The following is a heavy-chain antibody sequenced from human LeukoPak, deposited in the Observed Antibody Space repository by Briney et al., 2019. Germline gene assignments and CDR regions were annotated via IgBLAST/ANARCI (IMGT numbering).Heavy chain of an antibody. CDR1: GGSFSGYY. CDR3: ARHTMVRGVPDHGYYYYMDV. CDR2: INHSGST. D-gene: IGHD3-10*01. J-gene: IGHJ6*03. V-gene: IGHV4-34*01. Sequence: SETLSLTCAVYGGSFSGYYWSWIRQPPGKGLEWIGEINHSGSTNYNPSLKSRVTISVDTSKDQFSLKVSSVTAADTAVYYCARHTMVRGVPDHGYYYYMDVWGKGSTVTVSS.